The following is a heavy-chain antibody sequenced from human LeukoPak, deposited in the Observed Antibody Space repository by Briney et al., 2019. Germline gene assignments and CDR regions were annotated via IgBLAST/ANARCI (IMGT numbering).Heavy chain of an antibody. D-gene: IGHD4-17*01. J-gene: IGHJ5*02. CDR1: GGSISGYY. CDR3: ASYGDYEGWFDP. V-gene: IGHV4-59*01. Sequence: SETLSLTCTVSGGSISGYYWNWIRQPPGKGLEWIGYIYSSGSTNYNPSLKSRVTISLDTSKNQFSLKLSPVTAADTAVYYCASYGDYEGWFDPWGQGILVTVSS. CDR2: IYSSGST.